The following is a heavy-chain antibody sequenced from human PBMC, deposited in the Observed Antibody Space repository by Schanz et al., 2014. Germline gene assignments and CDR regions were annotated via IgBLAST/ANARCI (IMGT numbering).Heavy chain of an antibody. CDR3: PRGGTAYYFDD. D-gene: IGHD2-21*02. J-gene: IGHJ4*02. V-gene: IGHV3-23*01. CDR2: ISGSGGST. CDR1: GFSFSSYA. Sequence: EVQLLESGGGLVQPGGSLRLSCATSGFSFSSYAINWVRQAPGKGLEWVSAISGSGGSTYYADSVKGRFTMSRDNAKNTVYIQMHSLRAEDTSVYYCPRGGTAYYFDDWGQGTLVTVSS.